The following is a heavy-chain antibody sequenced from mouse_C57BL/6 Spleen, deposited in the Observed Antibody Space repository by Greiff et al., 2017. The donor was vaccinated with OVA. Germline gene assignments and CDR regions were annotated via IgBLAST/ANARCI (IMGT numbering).Heavy chain of an antibody. Sequence: VQLQQSGAEPVRPGASVTLSCKASGYTFTDYEMHWVKQTPVHGLEWIGAIDPETGGTAYNQKFKGKAILTADKSSSTAYMELRSLTSEDSAVYYCTYGSSSYYFDYWGQGTTLTVSS. D-gene: IGHD1-1*01. CDR1: GYTFTDYE. CDR3: TYGSSSYYFDY. J-gene: IGHJ2*01. V-gene: IGHV1-15*01. CDR2: IDPETGGT.